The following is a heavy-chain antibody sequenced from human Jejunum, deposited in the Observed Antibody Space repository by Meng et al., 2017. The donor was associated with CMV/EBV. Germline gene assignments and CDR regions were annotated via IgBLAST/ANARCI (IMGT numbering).Heavy chain of an antibody. CDR2: VYRGGNA. CDR1: GGSISRANW. CDR3: TTGSAYSPPGQFHQ. V-gene: IGHV4-4*02. D-gene: IGHD3-22*01. Sequence: VSGGSISRANWWTWVRQTPGKGLEWIGEVYRGGNAMYNPSLQSRLTISVDDSTNQVSLRLRSVTAADTAMYYCTTGSAYSPPGQFHQWGQGTLVTVS. J-gene: IGHJ4*02.